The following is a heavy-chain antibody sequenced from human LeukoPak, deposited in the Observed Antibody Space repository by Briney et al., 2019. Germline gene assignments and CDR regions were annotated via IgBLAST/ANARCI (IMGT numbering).Heavy chain of an antibody. D-gene: IGHD5-12*01. CDR3: VRDRGFHTFDY. CDR1: GFTFSNYW. CDR2: IKEDGSEK. Sequence: GGSLRLSCAASGFTFSNYWMTWVRQAPGKGLEYVVNIKEDGSEKYYVDPVKGRFTISRDNAKNSLYLQMSSLRGDDTAVYYCVRDRGFHTFDYWGQGTLVTVSS. V-gene: IGHV3-7*05. J-gene: IGHJ4*02.